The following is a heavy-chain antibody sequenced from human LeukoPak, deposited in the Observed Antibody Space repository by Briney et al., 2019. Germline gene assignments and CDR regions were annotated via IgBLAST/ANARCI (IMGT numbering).Heavy chain of an antibody. CDR3: ARDDVSPQAFDI. Sequence: GGSLRLSCVASGFTFSSYAMSWVRQAPGKGLQWVSTISGSGDSTFYADSVKGRSTISRDNARNMLFLQMNSLRPEDSAVYYCARDDVSPQAFDIWGQGTMVTVSS. V-gene: IGHV3-23*01. J-gene: IGHJ3*02. D-gene: IGHD2/OR15-2a*01. CDR1: GFTFSSYA. CDR2: ISGSGDST.